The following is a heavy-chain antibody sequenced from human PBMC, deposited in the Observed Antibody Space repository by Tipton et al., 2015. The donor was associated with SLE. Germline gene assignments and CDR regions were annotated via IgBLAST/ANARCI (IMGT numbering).Heavy chain of an antibody. J-gene: IGHJ4*02. CDR2: IKEDGSEQ. Sequence: GSLRLSCAASGFTFSSYWMSWVRQAPGKGLEWVASIKEDGSEQYYVDSVKGRFTISRDNAKNSLYLQMNSLKAEDTAVYYCTRDRGRDYGDEGDYWGQGTLVTVSS. V-gene: IGHV3-7*03. CDR1: GFTFSSYW. CDR3: TRDRGRDYGDEGDY. D-gene: IGHD4-17*01.